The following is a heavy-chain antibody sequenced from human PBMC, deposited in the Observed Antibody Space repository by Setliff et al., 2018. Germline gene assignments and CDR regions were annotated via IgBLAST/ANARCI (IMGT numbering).Heavy chain of an antibody. CDR2: ISSDSRYI. Sequence: PGESLKISCAASGFTFSSYTMNWVRQAPGKGLEWVSSISSDSRYIYYADSLKGRFTISRDNAKNSLYLQMNSLRAEDTAVYFCARSESCGSTHCSPYDYWGQGALVTVSS. V-gene: IGHV3-21*01. CDR3: ARSESCGSTHCSPYDY. CDR1: GFTFSSYT. D-gene: IGHD2-2*01. J-gene: IGHJ4*02.